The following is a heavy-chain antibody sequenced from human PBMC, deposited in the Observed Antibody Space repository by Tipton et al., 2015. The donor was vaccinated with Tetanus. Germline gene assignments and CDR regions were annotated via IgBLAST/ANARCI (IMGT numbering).Heavy chain of an antibody. CDR1: GGSISSYY. V-gene: IGHV4-59*01. D-gene: IGHD1-1*01. J-gene: IGHJ3*02. Sequence: TLSLTCTVSGGSISSYYWSWIRQPPGRGLEWIGDIYYSGSTNYNPSLKSRVTISVDTSKNQFSLKLSSVTAADTAVYYCARESWNRDAFDIWGQGTMVAVSS. CDR2: IYYSGST. CDR3: ARESWNRDAFDI.